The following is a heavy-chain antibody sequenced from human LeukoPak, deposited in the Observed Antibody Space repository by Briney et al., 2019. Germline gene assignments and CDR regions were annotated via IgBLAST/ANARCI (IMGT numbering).Heavy chain of an antibody. J-gene: IGHJ4*02. D-gene: IGHD6-13*01. CDR3: ATLPRIAAPS. CDR2: INHSGST. Sequence: SETLSLTCTVSGASISSADYYWSWIRQPPGKGLEWIGEINHSGSTNYNPSLKSRVTISVDTSKNQFSLKLSSVTAADTAVYYCATLPRIAAPSWGQGTLVTVSS. V-gene: IGHV4-34*01. CDR1: GASISSADYY.